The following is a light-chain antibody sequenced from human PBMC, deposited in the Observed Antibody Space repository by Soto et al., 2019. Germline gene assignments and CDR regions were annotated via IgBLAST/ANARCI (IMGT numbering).Light chain of an antibody. J-gene: IGKJ1*01. V-gene: IGKV3-20*01. Sequence: EIVLTQSPGTLSLSPGERATLSCMASQSVSSSFIAWYQHKPGQAPRLLIYGASSRATGIPDRFSGSGSGTDFTLTISRLEPEDFAVYYCQQYGSSPRTFGQGTKGDIK. CDR2: GAS. CDR1: QSVSSSF. CDR3: QQYGSSPRT.